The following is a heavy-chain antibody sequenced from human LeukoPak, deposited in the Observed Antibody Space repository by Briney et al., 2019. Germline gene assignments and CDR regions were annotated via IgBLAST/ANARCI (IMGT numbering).Heavy chain of an antibody. J-gene: IGHJ4*02. CDR3: VSFYEAY. V-gene: IGHV3-9*01. CDR2: ISWNSGSI. Sequence: GGSLRLSCAASGFTFDDYAMHWVRQAPGKGLEWVSGISWNSGSIGYADSVKGRFTISKDNAKNTVYLQMNNLRAEDTAVYYCVSFYEAYWGRGTLVTVSS. D-gene: IGHD2/OR15-2a*01. CDR1: GFTFDDYA.